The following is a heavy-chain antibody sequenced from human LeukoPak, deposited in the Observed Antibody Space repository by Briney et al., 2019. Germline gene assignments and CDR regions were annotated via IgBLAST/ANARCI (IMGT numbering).Heavy chain of an antibody. D-gene: IGHD7-27*01. J-gene: IGHJ4*02. Sequence: GGSLRLSCAASGFTFSSYSVNWVRQAPGKGLEWVSYISSSTSTIYYADSVKGRFTISRDNAKNSLYLQMNSLRAEDTAVYYCARMRSGAPDCWGQGTLVTVSS. CDR2: ISSSTSTI. CDR1: GFTFSSYS. V-gene: IGHV3-48*01. CDR3: ARMRSGAPDC.